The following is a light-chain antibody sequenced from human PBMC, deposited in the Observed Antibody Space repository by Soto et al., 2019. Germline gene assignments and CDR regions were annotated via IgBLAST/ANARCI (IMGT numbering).Light chain of an antibody. Sequence: DIQMTQSPPSLSASVGDRVTITCRASETITDFLNWYQLKPGKAPKLLIYSASNLQPGVPSRFSGSGYGTDFTLTLSGPEHEDSATYYCQQNVSPFVNFGAGTKV. CDR3: QQNVSPFVN. CDR1: ETITDF. V-gene: IGKV1-39*01. J-gene: IGKJ4*01. CDR2: SAS.